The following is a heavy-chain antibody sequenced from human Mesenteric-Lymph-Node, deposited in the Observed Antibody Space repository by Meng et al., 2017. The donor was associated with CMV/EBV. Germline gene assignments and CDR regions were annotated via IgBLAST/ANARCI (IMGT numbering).Heavy chain of an antibody. J-gene: IGHJ5*01. CDR1: GYIFTRYA. CDR2: INTKTGNP. D-gene: IGHD3-10*01. CDR3: ATGPGGFQGVLDS. V-gene: IGHV7-4-1*02. Sequence: KASGYIFTRYAINWVRQAPGQGLEWLGWINTKTGNPTYGQGFTGRFVFASDTSVSTAYLQINSLKGDDTAVYYCATGPGGFQGVLDSWGQGTLVTVSS.